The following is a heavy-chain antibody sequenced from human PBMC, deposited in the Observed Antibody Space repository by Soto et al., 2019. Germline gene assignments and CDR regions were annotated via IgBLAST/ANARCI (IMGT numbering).Heavy chain of an antibody. CDR3: AKGRRYDYVWGSYRPNDAFDI. CDR2: INIDGNRI. Sequence: GGSLRLSCAASGFTFSSYWMHWVRQAPGKGLVWVSRINIDGNRINYADSVKGRCTISRDNAKNTLYLQMNSLRAEDTAVYYCAKGRRYDYVWGSYRPNDAFDIWGQGTMVTVSS. J-gene: IGHJ3*02. V-gene: IGHV3-74*01. CDR1: GFTFSSYW. D-gene: IGHD3-16*02.